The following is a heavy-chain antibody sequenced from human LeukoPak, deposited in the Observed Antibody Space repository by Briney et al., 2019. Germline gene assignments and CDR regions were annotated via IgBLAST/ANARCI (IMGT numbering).Heavy chain of an antibody. CDR2: ISYDGSNV. J-gene: IGHJ6*03. V-gene: IGHV3-30*03. CDR3: ARSRGASLGGMDV. D-gene: IGHD3-16*01. CDR1: GFTLSFYG. Sequence: PGRSLRLSCAASGFTLSFYGVHWVRQAPGKGLEWVTIISYDGSNVYYADSVRGRFTISRDNSKKKVYLQMDSLRPEDTAVYYCARSRGASLGGMDVWGKGTTVSVYS.